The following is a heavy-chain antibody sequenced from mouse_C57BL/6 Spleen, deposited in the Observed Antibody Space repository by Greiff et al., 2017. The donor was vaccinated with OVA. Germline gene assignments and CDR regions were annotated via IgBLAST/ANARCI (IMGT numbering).Heavy chain of an antibody. J-gene: IGHJ2*01. D-gene: IGHD4-1*02. CDR2: INPNNGGT. CDR1: GYTFTDYY. Sequence: VQLQQSGPELVKPGASVKISCKASGYTFTDYYMTWVKQSHGKSLEWIGDINPNNGGTSYNQKFKGKATLTVDKSSSTAYMELRSLTSEDSAVYYCARRGQLEYYFDYWGQGTTLTVSS. CDR3: ARRGQLEYYFDY. V-gene: IGHV1-26*01.